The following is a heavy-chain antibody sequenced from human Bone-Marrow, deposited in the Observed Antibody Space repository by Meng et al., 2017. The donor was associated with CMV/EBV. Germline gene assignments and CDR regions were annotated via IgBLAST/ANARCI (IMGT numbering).Heavy chain of an antibody. Sequence: SETLSLTCTVSGGSISSSTYYWGWIRQPPGKGLEWIGSIHYGGSTYYNPSLKSRVTISVDTSNNQFSLKLSSVTAADTAVYYCARDKLGAARDQYNWFDPWGQGTLVTVSS. CDR2: IHYGGST. CDR1: GGSISSSTYY. D-gene: IGHD6-6*01. CDR3: ARDKLGAARDQYNWFDP. V-gene: IGHV4-39*07. J-gene: IGHJ5*02.